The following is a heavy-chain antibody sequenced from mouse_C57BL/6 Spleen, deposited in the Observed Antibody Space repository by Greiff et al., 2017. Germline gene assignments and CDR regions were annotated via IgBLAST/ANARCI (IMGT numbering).Heavy chain of an antibody. CDR2: ISSGSSTI. V-gene: IGHV5-17*01. D-gene: IGHD1-1*01. J-gene: IGHJ3*01. CDR1: GFTFSDYG. Sequence: EVKLVESGGGLVKPGGSLKLSCAASGFTFSDYGMHWVRQAPEKGLEWVAYISSGSSTIYYADTVKGRFTISRDNAKNTLFLQMTSLRSEDTAMYYCARSFYCSSPFAYWGQGTLVTVSA. CDR3: ARSFYCSSPFAY.